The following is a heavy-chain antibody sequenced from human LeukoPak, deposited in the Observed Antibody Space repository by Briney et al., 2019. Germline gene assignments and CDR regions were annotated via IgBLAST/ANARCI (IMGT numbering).Heavy chain of an antibody. J-gene: IGHJ4*02. CDR2: ISYDGSNK. Sequence: GRSLRLSCAASGFTFSSYGMHWVRQAPGKGLEWVAVISYDGSNKYYADCVKGRFTISRDNSKDTLYLQMNSLRAEDTAVYYCAKDTDVDTAMVGDYWGQGTLVTVSS. D-gene: IGHD5-18*01. V-gene: IGHV3-30*18. CDR1: GFTFSSYG. CDR3: AKDTDVDTAMVGDY.